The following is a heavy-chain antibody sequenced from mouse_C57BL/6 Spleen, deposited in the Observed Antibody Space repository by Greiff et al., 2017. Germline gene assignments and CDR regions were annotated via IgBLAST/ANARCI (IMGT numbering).Heavy chain of an antibody. Sequence: EVQLQESGTVLARPGASVKMSCKTSGYTFTSYWMHWVKQRPGQGLEWIGAIYPGNSDTSYNQKFKGKAKLTAVTSASTAYMERSSLTNEDSAVYYCTKPLYYGSHFDVWGTGTTVTVSS. CDR1: GYTFTSYW. J-gene: IGHJ1*03. D-gene: IGHD1-1*01. CDR3: TKPLYYGSHFDV. V-gene: IGHV1-5*01. CDR2: IYPGNSDT.